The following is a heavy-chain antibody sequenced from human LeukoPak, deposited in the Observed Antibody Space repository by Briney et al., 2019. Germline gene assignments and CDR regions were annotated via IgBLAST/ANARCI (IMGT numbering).Heavy chain of an antibody. V-gene: IGHV4-61*01. D-gene: IGHD1-7*01. CDR1: GGSVSSGSYY. CDR2: IYNSGST. Sequence: SETLSLTCTVSGGSVSSGSYYWSWIRQPPGKGLECIGYIYNSGSTNYNPSLKSRVTISVDTSKNQFSLQLNSVTPEDTAVYYCARESIYGITGTRFHPFRSWGQGTLVTVSS. J-gene: IGHJ5*02. CDR3: ARESIYGITGTRFHPFRS.